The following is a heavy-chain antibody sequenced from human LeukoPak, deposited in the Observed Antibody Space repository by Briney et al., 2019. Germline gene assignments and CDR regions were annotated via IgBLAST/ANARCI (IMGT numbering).Heavy chain of an antibody. CDR3: ARVGVGATTDYFDY. D-gene: IGHD1-26*01. Sequence: SETLSLTCTVFGGSISSYYWSWIRQPPGKGLEWIGYIYYSGSTNYSPSLKSRVTISVDTSKNQFSLKLSSVTAADTAVYYCARVGVGATTDYFDYWGQGTLVTVSS. CDR1: GGSISSYY. J-gene: IGHJ4*02. V-gene: IGHV4-59*01. CDR2: IYYSGST.